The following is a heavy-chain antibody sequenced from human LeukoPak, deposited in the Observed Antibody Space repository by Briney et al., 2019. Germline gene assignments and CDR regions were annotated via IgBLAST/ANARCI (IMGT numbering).Heavy chain of an antibody. CDR1: GGSISSGGYY. V-gene: IGHV4-31*03. CDR3: ARSGYSSSWYYFDY. CDR2: IYYSGST. Sequence: PSETPSLTCTVSGGSISSGGYYWSWIRQHPGKGLEWIGYIYYSGSTYYNPSLKSRVTISVDTSKNQFSLKLSSVTAADTAVYYCARSGYSSSWYYFDYWGQGTLVTVSS. J-gene: IGHJ4*02. D-gene: IGHD6-13*01.